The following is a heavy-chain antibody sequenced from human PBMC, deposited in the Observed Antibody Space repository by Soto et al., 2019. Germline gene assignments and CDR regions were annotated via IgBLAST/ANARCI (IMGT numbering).Heavy chain of an antibody. Sequence: GGSLRLSCAASGFTFINYAMHWVRQAPGKGLEWVTVISYDGSNKYYADSVKGRFTISGDSSKSTLYLQMNSLRADDTAVYYCARDPTRSGDHLHHFDYWGQGALVTVSS. CDR2: ISYDGSNK. CDR1: GFTFINYA. J-gene: IGHJ4*02. CDR3: ARDPTRSGDHLHHFDY. D-gene: IGHD1-26*01. V-gene: IGHV3-30-3*01.